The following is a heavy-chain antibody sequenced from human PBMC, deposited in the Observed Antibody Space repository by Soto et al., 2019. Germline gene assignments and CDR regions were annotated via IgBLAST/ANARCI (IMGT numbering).Heavy chain of an antibody. CDR2: IYYSGST. Sequence: QVQLQESGPGLVKPSQTLSLTCTVSGGSISSGGYYWSWIRQHPGKGLEWIGYIYYSGSTYYNPSLKSRVTISVYTSKNQCSLKLSSVTAADTAVYYCARFIPGTGSDYWGQGTLVTVSS. D-gene: IGHD1-20*01. CDR3: ARFIPGTGSDY. CDR1: GGSISSGGYY. V-gene: IGHV4-31*03. J-gene: IGHJ4*02.